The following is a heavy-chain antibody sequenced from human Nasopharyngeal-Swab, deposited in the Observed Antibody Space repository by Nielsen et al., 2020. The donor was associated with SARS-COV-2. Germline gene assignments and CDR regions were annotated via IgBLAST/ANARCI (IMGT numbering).Heavy chain of an antibody. Sequence: GGSLRLSCAASGFTFSRFDMHWVRQVMGKGLEWVSAIGTAGDTYYPRSMKGRFTISRGDAENILYLQMNSLRAEDTAVYYCARGVETIHHWGQGSLVTVSS. D-gene: IGHD5-24*01. CDR1: GFTFSRFD. V-gene: IGHV3-13*01. CDR2: IGTAGDT. CDR3: ARGVETIHH. J-gene: IGHJ1*01.